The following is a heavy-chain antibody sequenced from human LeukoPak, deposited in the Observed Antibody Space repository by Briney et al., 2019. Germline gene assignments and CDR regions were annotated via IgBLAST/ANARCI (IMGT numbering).Heavy chain of an antibody. CDR3: TKAPLRSCTGAFCYPFDY. D-gene: IGHD2-8*02. CDR2: TVGSGPDT. J-gene: IGHJ4*02. Sequence: PGGSLRLSCAASGFIFSSYGMSWVRQAPGKGLEWVSATVGSGPDTYHADSVKGRFTVSRDNSRNTLYLQMNSLRVEDTAVYYCTKAPLRSCTGAFCYPFDYWGQGTLVTVSS. CDR1: GFIFSSYG. V-gene: IGHV3-23*01.